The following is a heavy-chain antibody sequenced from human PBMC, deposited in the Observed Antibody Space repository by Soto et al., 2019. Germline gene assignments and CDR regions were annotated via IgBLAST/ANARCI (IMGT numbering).Heavy chain of an antibody. CDR1: GYIFTTYT. Sequence: QVQLVQSGAEVKKPGASVKISCTASGYIFTTYTIHWVRQAPGQRLEWMGWIEAGDGRTRSSQRFQDRVTITRDASARTAYMEVSSLRSEDTAVYYCAKSSGWYALDIWGQGTTVIVSS. CDR3: AKSSGWYALDI. CDR2: IEAGDGRT. V-gene: IGHV1-3*01. D-gene: IGHD6-19*01. J-gene: IGHJ3*02.